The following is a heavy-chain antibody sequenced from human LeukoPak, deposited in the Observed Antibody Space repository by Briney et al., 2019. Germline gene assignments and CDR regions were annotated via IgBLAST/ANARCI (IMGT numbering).Heavy chain of an antibody. CDR3: ARVSMTHDAFDI. J-gene: IGHJ3*02. D-gene: IGHD2-21*01. Sequence: PGGSLRLSCAASGFTFSSYAMHWVRQAPGKGLEWVAVISYDGSNKYYADSVKGRFTISRDNSKNTLYLQMNSLRAEDTAVYYCARVSMTHDAFDIWGQGTMVTVSS. V-gene: IGHV3-30*01. CDR1: GFTFSSYA. CDR2: ISYDGSNK.